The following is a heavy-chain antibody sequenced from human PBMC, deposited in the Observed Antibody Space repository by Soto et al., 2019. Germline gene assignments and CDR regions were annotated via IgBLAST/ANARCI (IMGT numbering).Heavy chain of an antibody. J-gene: IGHJ6*03. V-gene: IGHV1-3*01. CDR2: INAGNGNT. Sequence: ASVKVSCKASGYTFTGYAMHWVRQAPGQRLEWMGWINAGNGNTKYSQKFQGRVTITRDTSASTAYMELSSLRSEDTAVYYCARAEYGWNLTYYMDVWGKGTTVTVSS. CDR1: GYTFTGYA. CDR3: ARAEYGWNLTYYMDV. D-gene: IGHD1-7*01.